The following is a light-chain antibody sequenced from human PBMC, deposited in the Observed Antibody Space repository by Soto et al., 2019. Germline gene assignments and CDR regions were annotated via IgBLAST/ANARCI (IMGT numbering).Light chain of an antibody. CDR2: GNS. CDR3: HSYDSSLSGSV. V-gene: IGLV1-40*01. J-gene: IGLJ3*02. CDR1: SSNIGAGYD. Sequence: QSVLTQPPSVSGPPGQRVTISCTGSSSNIGAGYDVHWYQQLPGTVPKLLIYGNSNRPSGVPDRFSGSKSGTSASLAITGLQAEDEADYYCHSYDSSLSGSVFGGGTKVTVL.